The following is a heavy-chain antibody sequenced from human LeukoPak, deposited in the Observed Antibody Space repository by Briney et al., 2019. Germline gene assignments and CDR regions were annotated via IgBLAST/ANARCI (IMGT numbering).Heavy chain of an antibody. CDR2: IKSDGSNI. CDR1: GFTFSSYW. Sequence: GGSLRLSCAASGFTFSSYWMHWVRQPPGKGLVWVSRIKSDGSNIVYADSVKGRFTISRDNAKNTLFLQMNSLRAEDTAVYYCARDFTYYDFWSGYSYYFDYWGQGTLVTVSS. D-gene: IGHD3-3*01. J-gene: IGHJ4*02. V-gene: IGHV3-74*01. CDR3: ARDFTYYDFWSGYSYYFDY.